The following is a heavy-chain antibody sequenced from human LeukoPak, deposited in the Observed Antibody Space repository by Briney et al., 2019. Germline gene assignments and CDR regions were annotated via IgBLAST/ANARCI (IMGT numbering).Heavy chain of an antibody. CDR3: ASAGGGSCYSCLQ. V-gene: IGHV1-8*01. Sequence: ASVKVSCKASGYTFTSYDVNWVRQASGQGLEWMGWMNPNSGNTGYAQKFQGRVTMTRNTSISTAYMELSSLRSEDTAVYYCASAGGGSCYSCLQWGQGTLVTVSS. D-gene: IGHD2-21*01. CDR2: MNPNSGNT. CDR1: GYTFTSYD. J-gene: IGHJ4*02.